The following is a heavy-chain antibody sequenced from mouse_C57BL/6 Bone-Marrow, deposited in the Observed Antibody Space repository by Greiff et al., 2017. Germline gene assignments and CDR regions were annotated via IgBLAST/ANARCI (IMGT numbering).Heavy chain of an antibody. CDR2: IYPRDGST. CDR3: ERGWVPYDYAMDY. V-gene: IGHV1-78*01. J-gene: IGHJ4*01. CDR1: GYTFTDHT. Sequence: VQLQQSDAELVKPGASVKISCKVSGYTFTDHTIHWMKQRPEQGLEWIGYIYPRDGSTKYNEKFKGKATLTADKSSSTAYMQLNSLTSEDSAVYFCERGWVPYDYAMDYWGQGTSVTVSS. D-gene: IGHD2-3*01.